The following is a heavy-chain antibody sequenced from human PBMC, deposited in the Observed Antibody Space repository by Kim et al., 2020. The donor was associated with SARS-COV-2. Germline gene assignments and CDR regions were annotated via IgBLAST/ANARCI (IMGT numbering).Heavy chain of an antibody. Sequence: SETLSLTCAVYGGSFSGYYWSWIRQPPGKGLEWIGEINHSGSTNYNPSLKSRVIISVDTSKNQFSLKLSSVTAADTVVYSCARGLGRSWIYYYYFGMDV. V-gene: IGHV4-34*01. J-gene: IGHJ6*01. CDR1: GGSFSGYY. CDR3: ARGLGRSWIYYYYFGMDV. CDR2: INHSGST. D-gene: IGHD6-13*01.